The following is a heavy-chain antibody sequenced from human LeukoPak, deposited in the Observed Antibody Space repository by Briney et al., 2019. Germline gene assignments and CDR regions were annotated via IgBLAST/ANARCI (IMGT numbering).Heavy chain of an antibody. D-gene: IGHD6-13*01. J-gene: IGHJ4*02. Sequence: PGGSLRLSCAASGFTFSSYAMSWVRQAPGKGLEWVSAISGSGGSTYYADSVKGRFTISRDNSKNTLYLQMNSLRAEDTAVYYCAKGFGWPAAAGIGPLDYWGQGTLVTVSS. CDR3: AKGFGWPAAAGIGPLDY. CDR2: ISGSGGST. CDR1: GFTFSSYA. V-gene: IGHV3-23*01.